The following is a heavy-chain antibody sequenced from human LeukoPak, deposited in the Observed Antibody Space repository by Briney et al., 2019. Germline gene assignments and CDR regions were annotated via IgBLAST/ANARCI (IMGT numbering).Heavy chain of an antibody. V-gene: IGHV1-46*01. Sequence: ASVKVSCKASGYTFTSYYMHWVRQAPGQGLEWMGIINPTGGSTTYAQRFQGRVTMTRDTSTSTVYIELRSLRSEDTAVYYCARDRVIAAAGSFDYWGQGTLVTVSS. CDR2: INPTGGST. D-gene: IGHD6-13*01. CDR1: GYTFTSYY. J-gene: IGHJ4*02. CDR3: ARDRVIAAAGSFDY.